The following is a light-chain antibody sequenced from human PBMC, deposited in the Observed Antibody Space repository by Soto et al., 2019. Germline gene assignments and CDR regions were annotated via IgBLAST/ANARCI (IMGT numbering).Light chain of an antibody. V-gene: IGKV1-5*01. CDR1: QSISSW. Sequence: GDRVTLTCRASQSISSWLAWYQQKPGKAPKLLIYDASSLESGVPSRFSGSGSGTEFTLTISSLQPDDFPTYYCQQYNSYWTFGQGTKVEIK. CDR2: DAS. CDR3: QQYNSYWT. J-gene: IGKJ1*01.